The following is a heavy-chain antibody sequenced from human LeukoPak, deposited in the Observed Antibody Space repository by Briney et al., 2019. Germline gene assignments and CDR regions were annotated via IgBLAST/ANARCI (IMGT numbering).Heavy chain of an antibody. D-gene: IGHD5-24*01. CDR2: IYYSGST. Sequence: PSETLSLTCTVSGGSISSSSYYWGWIRQPPGKGLEWIGSIYYSGSTYYNPSLKSRVTISVDTSKNQFSLKLSSVTAADTAVYYCARTRDGDLANYYYYYGMDVWGQGTTVTVSS. CDR3: ARTRDGDLANYYYYYGMDV. CDR1: GGSISSSSYY. V-gene: IGHV4-39*07. J-gene: IGHJ6*02.